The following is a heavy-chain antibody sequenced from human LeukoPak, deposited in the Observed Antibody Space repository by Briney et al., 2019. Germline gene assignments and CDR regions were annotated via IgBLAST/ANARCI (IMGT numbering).Heavy chain of an antibody. D-gene: IGHD4-17*01. CDR2: IYTRGST. CDR1: GGSISSGSYY. CDR3: ARGGGGDYEEYFQH. J-gene: IGHJ1*01. Sequence: SQTLSLTCTVSGGSISSGSYYWSWIRQPAGKGLEWIGRIYTRGSTNYNPSLKSRVTISVDTSKNQFSLKLSSVTAADTAVYYCARGGGGDYEEYFQHWGQGTLVTVSS. V-gene: IGHV4-61*02.